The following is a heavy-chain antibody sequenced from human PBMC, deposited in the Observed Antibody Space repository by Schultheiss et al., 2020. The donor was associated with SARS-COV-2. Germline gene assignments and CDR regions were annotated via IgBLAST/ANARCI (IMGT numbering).Heavy chain of an antibody. CDR3: ARGRGISVVGSQPPFDY. D-gene: IGHD1-26*01. J-gene: IGHJ4*02. CDR2: INPNSGGT. CDR1: GFTFTMYA. Sequence: ASVKVSCKASGFTFTMYAIQWVRQAPGQGLEWMGWINPNSGGTNYAQKLQGRVTITRDTSASTAYMELSSLRAEDTAVYYCARGRGISVVGSQPPFDYWGQGTLVTVSS. V-gene: IGHV1-3*01.